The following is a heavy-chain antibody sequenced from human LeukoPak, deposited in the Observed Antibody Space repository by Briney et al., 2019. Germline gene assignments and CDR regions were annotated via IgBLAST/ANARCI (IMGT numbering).Heavy chain of an antibody. D-gene: IGHD5-12*01. CDR2: LIGSSGST. V-gene: IGHV3-23*01. CDR1: GFTSTNYA. Sequence: GGSLRLSCAASGFTSTNYAMNWVRQAPGKGLEWVSVLIGSSGSTDYADSVKGRFTISRDKSKNTLFLQMNTLRAEDTAIYFCAKGAYDYIEMGYFDSWGQGTLVTVSS. J-gene: IGHJ4*02. CDR3: AKGAYDYIEMGYFDS.